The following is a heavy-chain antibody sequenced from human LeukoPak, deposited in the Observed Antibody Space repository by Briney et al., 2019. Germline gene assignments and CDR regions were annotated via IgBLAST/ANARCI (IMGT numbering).Heavy chain of an antibody. V-gene: IGHV3-30*02. CDR1: GSTFSSSW. Sequence: SGESLRLSCAASGSTFSSSWMNWVRQAPGKGLEWVAFIRYDGSNKYYADSLKGRFTISRDNSKNTLYLQMNSLTAEDTAVYYCAKRMGPMVTTGDRPLDYWGQGTLVTVSS. J-gene: IGHJ4*02. CDR2: IRYDGSNK. D-gene: IGHD4-17*01. CDR3: AKRMGPMVTTGDRPLDY.